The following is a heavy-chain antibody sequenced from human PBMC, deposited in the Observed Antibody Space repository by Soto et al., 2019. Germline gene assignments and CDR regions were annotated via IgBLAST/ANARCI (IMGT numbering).Heavy chain of an antibody. J-gene: IGHJ4*02. CDR3: ARYGSSWHDRDFDF. CDR2: IYPYDSDT. D-gene: IGHD6-13*01. V-gene: IGHV5-51*01. CDR1: EYSFTNYW. Sequence: PGESLKISCKGSEYSFTNYWIGWVRQMPGKGLEWMGIIYPYDSDTRYSPSFQGQVTISADKSISTAYLQWSSLKASDTAMYYCARYGSSWHDRDFDFWGQGTLVTVSS.